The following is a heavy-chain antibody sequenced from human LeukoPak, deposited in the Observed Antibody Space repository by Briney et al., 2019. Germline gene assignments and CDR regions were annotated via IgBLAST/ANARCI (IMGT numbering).Heavy chain of an antibody. CDR2: IYYSGST. V-gene: IGHV4-30-4*08. D-gene: IGHD3-22*01. Sequence: SGTLSLTCTVSGGSISSYYWGWIRQPPGKGLEWIGYIYYSGSTYYNPSLKSRITISVDTSKNQFSLKLSSVTAADTAVYYCAREVITTGYFDYWGQGTLVTVSS. CDR1: GGSISSYY. CDR3: AREVITTGYFDY. J-gene: IGHJ4*02.